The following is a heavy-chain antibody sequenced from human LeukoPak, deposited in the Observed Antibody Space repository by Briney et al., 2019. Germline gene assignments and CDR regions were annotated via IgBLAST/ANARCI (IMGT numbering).Heavy chain of an antibody. CDR1: EFIFNCYG. V-gene: IGHV3-21*01. Sequence: EGSLIPSWAASEFIFNCYGMNWLHKAPGKGQEWVSSITSSSRYPFYADSVKGRFTISRDNAKNSLYLQMNSLRAEDTAVYYCAREGSSGWYLRWFDPWGQGTLVTVSS. CDR3: AREGSSGWYLRWFDP. J-gene: IGHJ5*02. D-gene: IGHD6-19*01. CDR2: ITSSSRYP.